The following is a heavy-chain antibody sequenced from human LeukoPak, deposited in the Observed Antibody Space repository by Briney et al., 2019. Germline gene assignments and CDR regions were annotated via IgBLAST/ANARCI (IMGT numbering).Heavy chain of an antibody. D-gene: IGHD2-2*01. CDR3: AREVVPAAIGNYYYYYMDV. CDR2: ISSSSSYI. CDR1: GFTFSSYS. Sequence: PGGSLRLSCAASGFTFSSYSMNWVRQAPGKGLEWVSSISSSSSYIYYADSVKGRFTISRDNAKNSLYLQMNSLRAEDTAVYYCAREVVPAAIGNYYYYYMDVWGKGTTVTVSS. V-gene: IGHV3-21*01. J-gene: IGHJ6*03.